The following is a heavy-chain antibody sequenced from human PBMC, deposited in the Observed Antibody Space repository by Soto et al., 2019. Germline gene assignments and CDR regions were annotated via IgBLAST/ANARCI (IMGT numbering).Heavy chain of an antibody. V-gene: IGHV1-69*06. D-gene: IGHD2-2*01. Sequence: VASVKVSCKXSGGTFSSYAISWVRQAPGQGLEWMGGIIPIFGTANYAQKFQGRVTITADKSTSTAYMELSSLRSEDTAVYYCARGFCSSTSCYDNYGMDVWGQGTTVNV. CDR2: IIPIFGTA. CDR3: ARGFCSSTSCYDNYGMDV. CDR1: GGTFSSYA. J-gene: IGHJ6*02.